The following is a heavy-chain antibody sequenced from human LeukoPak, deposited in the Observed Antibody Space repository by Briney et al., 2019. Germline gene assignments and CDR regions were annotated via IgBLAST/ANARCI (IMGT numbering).Heavy chain of an antibody. D-gene: IGHD3-22*01. CDR2: ISGSGGST. CDR1: GFTFSSYA. V-gene: IGHV3-23*01. CDR3: AAPGTMIVVVINPPDY. J-gene: IGHJ4*02. Sequence: PGGSLRLSCAASGFTFSSYAMSWVRQAPGKGLEWVSAISGSGGSTYYADSVKGRFTISRDNSKNTLYLRMNSLRAEDTAVYYCAAPGTMIVVVINPPDYWGQGTLVTVSS.